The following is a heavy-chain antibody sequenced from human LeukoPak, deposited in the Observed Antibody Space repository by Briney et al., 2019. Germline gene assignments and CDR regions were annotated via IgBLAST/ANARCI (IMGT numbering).Heavy chain of an antibody. V-gene: IGHV3-23*01. Sequence: GGSLRLSCAVSGLTFNNYAMSWVRQAPGKGLEWVSGISGRGASKYYADSVKGRFTISRDNPKNTLYLQVNNLRAEDTAVYYCATRIAVAGTVYWGQGTLVTVSS. CDR2: ISGRGASK. CDR3: ATRIAVAGTVY. D-gene: IGHD6-19*01. J-gene: IGHJ4*02. CDR1: GLTFNNYA.